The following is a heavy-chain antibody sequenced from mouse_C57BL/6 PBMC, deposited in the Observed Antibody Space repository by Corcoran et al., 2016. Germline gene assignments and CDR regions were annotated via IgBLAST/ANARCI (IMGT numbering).Heavy chain of an antibody. CDR2: INTYSGVP. D-gene: IGHD1-1*01. CDR1: GYTFTTYG. Sequence: QIQLVQSGPELKKPGETVKISCKAYGYTFTTYGMSGVKQAPGKGLKWMGWINTYSGVPTYADDFKGRFAFSLETSASTAYLQINNLKNEDTATYFCASYYGSSHRFAYWGQGTLVTVSA. V-gene: IGHV9-3*01. J-gene: IGHJ3*01. CDR3: ASYYGSSHRFAY.